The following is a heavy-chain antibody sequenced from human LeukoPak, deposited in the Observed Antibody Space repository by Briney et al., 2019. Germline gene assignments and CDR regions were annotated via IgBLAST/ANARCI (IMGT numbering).Heavy chain of an antibody. CDR1: GFTFSSHW. Sequence: PGGSLRLSCTASGFTFSSHWMTWVRQPPGKGLEWVANIKEDGSVKYYVDSVKGRFTISRDNTKNALYLQMNSLRAEDTAVYYCARLIAAIGFDYWGQGTLVTVSS. V-gene: IGHV3-7*01. CDR3: ARLIAAIGFDY. CDR2: IKEDGSVK. D-gene: IGHD6-13*01. J-gene: IGHJ4*02.